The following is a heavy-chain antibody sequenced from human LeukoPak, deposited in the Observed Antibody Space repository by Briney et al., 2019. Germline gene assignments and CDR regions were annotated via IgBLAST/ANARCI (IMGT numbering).Heavy chain of an antibody. Sequence: SETLSLTCAVWGGSFSGYYWSWIRQPPGKGLEWIGEINHSGSTNYNPSLKSRVTISVDTSKNQFSLKLGSVTAADTAVYYCARLSRRGYSYGYGRWGQGTLVTVSS. D-gene: IGHD5-18*01. CDR2: INHSGST. V-gene: IGHV4-34*01. J-gene: IGHJ4*02. CDR3: ARLSRRGYSYGYGR. CDR1: GGSFSGYY.